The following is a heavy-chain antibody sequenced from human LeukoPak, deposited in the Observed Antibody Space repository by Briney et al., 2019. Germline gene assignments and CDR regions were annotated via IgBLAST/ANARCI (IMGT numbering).Heavy chain of an antibody. CDR2: IYTSGST. Sequence: SETLSLTCTVSGAYIGNYYWSWIRQPAGKGLEWIGRIYTSGSTNYNPSLKSRVTMSVDTSKNQFSLNLSSVTAADTAVYYCARLDSSGAQAFDIWGQGTMVTVSS. D-gene: IGHD3-22*01. CDR3: ARLDSSGAQAFDI. CDR1: GAYIGNYY. V-gene: IGHV4-4*07. J-gene: IGHJ3*02.